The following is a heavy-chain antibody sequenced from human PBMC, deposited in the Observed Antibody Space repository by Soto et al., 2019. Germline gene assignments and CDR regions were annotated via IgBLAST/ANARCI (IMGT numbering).Heavy chain of an antibody. CDR2: IWYDGSNK. V-gene: IGHV3-33*01. J-gene: IGHJ6*02. Sequence: GGSLRLSCAASGFTFSSYCMHWVRQAPGKGLEWVAVIWYDGSNKYYADSVKGRFTISRDNSKNTLYLQMNSLRAEDTAVYYCARSLMVYAIGVSGYYYSGMDVWGQGTTVTVSS. CDR3: ARSLMVYAIGVSGYYYSGMDV. D-gene: IGHD2-8*01. CDR1: GFTFSSYC.